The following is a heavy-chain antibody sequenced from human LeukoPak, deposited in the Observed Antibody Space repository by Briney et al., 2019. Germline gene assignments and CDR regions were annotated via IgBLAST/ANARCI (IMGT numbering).Heavy chain of an antibody. Sequence: AGGSLRLSCAASGFTFSSYSMTWVRQAPGKGLEWVSSISSSSSYIYYADSVKGRFTISRDNAKNSLYLQMNSLRAEDTAVYYCARVARRYSSSWYDYWGQGTLVTVSS. CDR3: ARVARRYSSSWYDY. CDR1: GFTFSSYS. J-gene: IGHJ4*02. CDR2: ISSSSSYI. D-gene: IGHD6-13*01. V-gene: IGHV3-21*01.